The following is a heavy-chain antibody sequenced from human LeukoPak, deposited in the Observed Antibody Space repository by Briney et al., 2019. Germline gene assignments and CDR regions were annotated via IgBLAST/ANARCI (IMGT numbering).Heavy chain of an antibody. Sequence: ASVKVSCKASGYTFTDYHIYWLRQAPGQGLEWMAWIFPKTGATTYAREFQGRVTLTSDTSIRTAYVDLRALTSDDTAVYFCARTGVGSGLTYWGQGTQVTVSS. J-gene: IGHJ4*02. V-gene: IGHV1-2*02. CDR2: IFPKTGAT. D-gene: IGHD3-22*01. CDR1: GYTFTDYH. CDR3: ARTGVGSGLTY.